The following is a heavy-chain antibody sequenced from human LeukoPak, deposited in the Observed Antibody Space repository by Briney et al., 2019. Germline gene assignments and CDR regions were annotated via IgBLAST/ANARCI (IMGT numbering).Heavy chain of an antibody. D-gene: IGHD3-16*01. CDR2: IIPIFGTA. CDR3: ARYGSSTFGGVID. CDR1: GGTFSSYA. V-gene: IGHV1-69*06. J-gene: IGHJ4*02. Sequence: TVTVSCKASGGTFSSYAISWVRQAHGQGIEWKGGIIPIFGTANYAQKFQGRVTITADKSTSTAYMELSSLRSEDTAVYYCARYGSSTFGGVIDWGQGTLVTVSS.